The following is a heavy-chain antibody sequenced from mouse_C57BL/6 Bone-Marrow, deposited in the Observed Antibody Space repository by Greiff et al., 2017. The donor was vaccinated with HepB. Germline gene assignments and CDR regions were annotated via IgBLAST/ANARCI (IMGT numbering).Heavy chain of an antibody. CDR2: IRSKSSNYAT. Sequence: EVQLVESGGGLVQPKGSLKLSCAASGFTFNTYAMHWVRQAPGKGLEWVARIRSKSSNYATYYADSVKDRFTISRDDSQSMLYLQMNNLKTEDTAMYYCVGEGGYGSSYDYAMDYWGQGTSVTVSS. CDR3: VGEGGYGSSYDYAMDY. J-gene: IGHJ4*01. V-gene: IGHV10-3*01. CDR1: GFTFNTYA. D-gene: IGHD1-1*01.